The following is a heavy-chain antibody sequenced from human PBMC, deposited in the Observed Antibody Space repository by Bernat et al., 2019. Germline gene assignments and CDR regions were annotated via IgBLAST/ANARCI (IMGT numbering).Heavy chain of an antibody. CDR1: GFTFDDYA. CDR3: AKDSYYYDSSGYLHY. Sequence: EVQLVESGGGLVQPGRSLRLSCAASGFTFDDYAMQWVRQAPGKGLEWVSGISWNSGSIGYADSVKGRFTISRDNAKNSLYLQMNSLRAEDTALYYCAKDSYYYDSSGYLHYWGQGTLVTVSS. CDR2: ISWNSGSI. V-gene: IGHV3-9*01. D-gene: IGHD3-22*01. J-gene: IGHJ4*02.